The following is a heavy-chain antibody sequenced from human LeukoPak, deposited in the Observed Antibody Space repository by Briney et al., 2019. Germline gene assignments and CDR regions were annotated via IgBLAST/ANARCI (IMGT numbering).Heavy chain of an antibody. Sequence: TLSLTCTVSGGSISSGGYFWSWIRQHPGKGLEWIGSISSSGSTLYSPSLKRRVTISVDTSKNQFSLNLSSVTAADTAVYYCARAVNLNAFDYWGRGTRVTVSS. V-gene: IGHV4-31*03. CDR3: ARAVNLNAFDY. D-gene: IGHD1-1*01. CDR2: ISSSGST. CDR1: GGSISSGGYF. J-gene: IGHJ4*02.